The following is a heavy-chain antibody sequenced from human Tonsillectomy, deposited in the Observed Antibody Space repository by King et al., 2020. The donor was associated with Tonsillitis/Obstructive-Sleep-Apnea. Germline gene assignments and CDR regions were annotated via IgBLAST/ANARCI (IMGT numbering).Heavy chain of an antibody. CDR3: ARGTSTVTPVGRFDP. J-gene: IGHJ5*02. Sequence: EVQLVESGGGLVQPGGSLRLSCAASGFTFSSYWMSWVRQAPGKGLEWVANIKQDGSEKHYVDSVKGRFTISRDNAKNSLYLQVNSLRAEDTAVYYCARGTSTVTPVGRFDPWGQGTLVTVSS. CDR2: IKQDGSEK. V-gene: IGHV3-7*03. CDR1: GFTFSSYW. D-gene: IGHD4-11*01.